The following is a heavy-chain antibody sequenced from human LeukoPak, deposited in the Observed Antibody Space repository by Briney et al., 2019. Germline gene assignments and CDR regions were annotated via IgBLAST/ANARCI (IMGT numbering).Heavy chain of an antibody. Sequence: PQTLSLTCTVSAPSTTISRYYWGWILQPPGNGLEWTARIYYSETTYYNPSVKSRVTMPVDTSKNPFTLNVSSVTAAVTAVYYCARHCYILTGYYIPGAFDIWGKGTMVTVSS. CDR1: APSTTISRYY. CDR2: IYYSETT. D-gene: IGHD3-9*01. J-gene: IGHJ3*02. V-gene: IGHV4-39*01. CDR3: ARHCYILTGYYIPGAFDI.